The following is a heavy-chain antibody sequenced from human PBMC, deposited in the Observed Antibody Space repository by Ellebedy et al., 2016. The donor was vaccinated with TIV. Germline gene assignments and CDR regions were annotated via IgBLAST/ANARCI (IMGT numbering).Heavy chain of an antibody. CDR1: GFTFSSYA. D-gene: IGHD3-10*01. J-gene: IGHJ4*02. V-gene: IGHV3-30*04. CDR3: ARASRGKDY. Sequence: GGSLRLSXAASGFTFSSYAMHWVRQAPGKGLEWVAVISYDGSNKYYADSVKGRFTISRDNSKNTLYLQMNSLRAEDTAVYYCARASRGKDYWGQGTLVTVSS. CDR2: ISYDGSNK.